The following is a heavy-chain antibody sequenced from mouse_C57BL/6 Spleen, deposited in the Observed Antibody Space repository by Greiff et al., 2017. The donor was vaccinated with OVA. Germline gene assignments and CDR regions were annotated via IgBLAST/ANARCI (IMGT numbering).Heavy chain of an antibody. CDR1: GYTFTSYW. Sequence: QVQLQQPGAELVKPGASVKMSCKASGYTFTSYWITWVKQRPGQGLEWIGDIYPGSGSTNYNEKFKSKATLTVDTSSSTSYMQLSSLTSEDSAVYYCAREGYGSSGDDFGYWGQGATLTVSS. V-gene: IGHV1-55*01. J-gene: IGHJ2*01. CDR2: IYPGSGST. CDR3: AREGYGSSGDDFGY. D-gene: IGHD1-1*01.